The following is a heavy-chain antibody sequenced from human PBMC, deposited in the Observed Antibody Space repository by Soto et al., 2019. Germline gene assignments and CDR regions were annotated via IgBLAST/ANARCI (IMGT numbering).Heavy chain of an antibody. CDR3: AREKNSRFDY. D-gene: IGHD6-13*01. CDR2: IYSGGNT. CDR1: GFTVSSNH. Sequence: GGSLRLSCAVSGFTVSSNHMTWVRQGPGKGLEWVSVIYSGGNTLYADSVKGRFTISRDNSKNTLFLEMNTLRAEDTAVYYCAREKNSRFDYWVQGTLVTVSS. V-gene: IGHV3-66*01. J-gene: IGHJ4*02.